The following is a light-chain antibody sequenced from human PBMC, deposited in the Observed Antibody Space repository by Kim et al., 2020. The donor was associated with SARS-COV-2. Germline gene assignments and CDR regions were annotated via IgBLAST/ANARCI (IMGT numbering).Light chain of an antibody. J-gene: IGLJ3*02. V-gene: IGLV3-21*04. CDR1: NIGSKS. CDR2: YDS. CDR3: QVWDSSSDHPSWV. Sequence: GKTDRSTCGGNNIGSKSVHWYQQKPGQAPVLVIYYDSDRPSGIPERFSGSNSGNTATLTISRVEAGDEADYYCQVWDSSSDHPSWVFGGGTQLTVL.